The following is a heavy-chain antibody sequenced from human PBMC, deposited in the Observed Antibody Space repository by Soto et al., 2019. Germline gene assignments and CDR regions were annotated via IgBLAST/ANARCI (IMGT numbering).Heavy chain of an antibody. Sequence: QVQLVQSGTEVKKPGASVKVSCKASGYTFTSHGITWVRQAPGQGLEWMGWISTYSGNTNYAQNLQDRVTMTTDTSTITAYMELRSLRSDDTAVYYCAREEGSSWYGVDYWGQGTLVTVSS. V-gene: IGHV1-18*01. D-gene: IGHD6-13*01. CDR3: AREEGSSWYGVDY. CDR1: GYTFTSHG. J-gene: IGHJ4*02. CDR2: ISTYSGNT.